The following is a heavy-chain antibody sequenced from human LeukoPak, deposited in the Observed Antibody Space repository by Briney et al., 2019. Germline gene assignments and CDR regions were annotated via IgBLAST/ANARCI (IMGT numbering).Heavy chain of an antibody. CDR2: ISSSGSTI. CDR1: GFTFSSYE. Sequence: GGFLRLSCAASGFTFSSYEMNWVRQAPGKGLEWVSYISSSGSTIYYADSVKGRFTISRDNAKNSLYLQMNSLRAEDTAVYYCARVIPHYRTRADYWGQGTVVSVSS. J-gene: IGHJ4*02. D-gene: IGHD3-16*02. V-gene: IGHV3-48*03. CDR3: ARVIPHYRTRADY.